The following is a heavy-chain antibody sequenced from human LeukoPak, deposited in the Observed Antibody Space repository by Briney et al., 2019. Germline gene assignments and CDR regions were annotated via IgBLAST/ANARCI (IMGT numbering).Heavy chain of an antibody. CDR3: ARVFGYSSSSNRYYYYYMDV. V-gene: IGHV1-69*05. J-gene: IGHJ6*03. CDR2: IIPIFGTA. Sequence: ASVKVSCKASGYTFTGYYMHWVRQAPGQGLEWMGGIIPIFGTANYAQKFQGRVTITTDESTSTAYMELSSLRSEDTAVYYCARVFGYSSSSNRYYYYYMDVWGKGTTVTVSS. CDR1: GYTFTGYY. D-gene: IGHD6-6*01.